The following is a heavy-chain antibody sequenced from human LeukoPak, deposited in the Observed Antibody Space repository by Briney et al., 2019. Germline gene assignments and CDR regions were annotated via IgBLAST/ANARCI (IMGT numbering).Heavy chain of an antibody. D-gene: IGHD2-2*01. CDR3: AKDDSREDIVVVPAATAFDY. CDR1: GFTFSSYG. CDR2: IRYDRSNK. J-gene: IGHJ4*02. Sequence: GGSLRLSCAASGFTFSSYGMHWVRQAPGKGLEWVAFIRYDRSNKYYADSVKGRFTISRDNSKNTLYLQMNSLRAEDTAVYYCAKDDSREDIVVVPAATAFDYWGQGTLVTVSS. V-gene: IGHV3-30*02.